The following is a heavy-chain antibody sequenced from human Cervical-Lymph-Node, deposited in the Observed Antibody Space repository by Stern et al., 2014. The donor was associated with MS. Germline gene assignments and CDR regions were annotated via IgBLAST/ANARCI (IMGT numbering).Heavy chain of an antibody. J-gene: IGHJ6*02. Sequence: QVTLKESGPTLVKPTQTLTLTCTFSGFSLTTSGVGVGWIRQPPGKALEWLALIYWNDDKRYSPSLKSRLAITKDTSKNQVVLTVTNMDPVDTATYYCAHRYRLLWAVWGQGTTVTVSS. CDR3: AHRYRLLWAV. CDR1: GFSLTTSGVG. V-gene: IGHV2-5*01. D-gene: IGHD2-15*01. CDR2: IYWNDDK.